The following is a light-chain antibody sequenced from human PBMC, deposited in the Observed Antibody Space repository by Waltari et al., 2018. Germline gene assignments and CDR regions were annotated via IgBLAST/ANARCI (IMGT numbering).Light chain of an antibody. V-gene: IGLV1-40*01. J-gene: IGLJ2*01. CDR1: RSNLGPGYA. CDR3: QSYDSSLGGSV. CDR2: GRT. Sequence: QSVLTQPPSVSGAPGQRVTISCPWSRSNLGPGYAVPWYQHLPGTAPRLLIYGRTNRPSGIPERFSGSKSGTSASLAITGLQTEDEGDYYCQSYDSSLGGSVFGGGTKLTVL.